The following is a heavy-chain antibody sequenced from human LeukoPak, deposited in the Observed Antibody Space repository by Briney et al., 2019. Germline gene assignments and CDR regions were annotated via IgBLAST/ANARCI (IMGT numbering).Heavy chain of an antibody. D-gene: IGHD6-13*01. CDR1: GFTFTSSA. CDR3: AADREEQQLARYCFDP. J-gene: IGHJ5*02. Sequence: SVKVSCKASGFTFTSSAVQWVRQARGQRLEWIGWIVVGSGNTNYAQKFQERVTITRDMSTSTAYMELSSLRSEDTAVYYCAADREEQQLARYCFDPWGQGTLVTVSS. CDR2: IVVGSGNT. V-gene: IGHV1-58*01.